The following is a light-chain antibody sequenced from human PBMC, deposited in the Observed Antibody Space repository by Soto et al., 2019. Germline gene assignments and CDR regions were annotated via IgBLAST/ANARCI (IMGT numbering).Light chain of an antibody. Sequence: DIQMTQSPSTLSASVGDRVTITCRASQSISGWLAWYQQKPGKAPKLLIYDVSSLESGVPSRFSGSGSGTEFTLAISSLQPDDFATYYCQQYNSYGYTFGQGTKVDIK. J-gene: IGKJ2*01. CDR1: QSISGW. CDR3: QQYNSYGYT. CDR2: DVS. V-gene: IGKV1-5*01.